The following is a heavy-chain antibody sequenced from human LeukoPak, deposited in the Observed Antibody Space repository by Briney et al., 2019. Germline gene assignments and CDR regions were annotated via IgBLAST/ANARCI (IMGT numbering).Heavy chain of an antibody. CDR2: IYTSGST. CDR1: GGSISSYY. V-gene: IGHV4-4*07. D-gene: IGHD2-21*01. Sequence: SETLSLTCTVSGGSISSYYWSWIRQPAGKGLEWIGRIYTSGSTNYNPSLKSRVTMSVDTSKNQFSLKLSSVTAADTAVYYCPREHSPSAYFDYWGQGTLVTVSS. CDR3: PREHSPSAYFDY. J-gene: IGHJ4*02.